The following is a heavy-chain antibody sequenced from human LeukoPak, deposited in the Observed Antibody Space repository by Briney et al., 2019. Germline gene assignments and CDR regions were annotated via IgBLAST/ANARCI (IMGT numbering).Heavy chain of an antibody. J-gene: IGHJ3*02. CDR1: GASINNYY. V-gene: IGHV4-4*07. Sequence: PETLSLTCSVSGASINNYYWSCLRQPAGKGLEWIGRIHTSASTEYNPSLKSRVTMSVDTSKNQFSLKLTSVTAADTAVYFCARDDNSGYSDDAFDIWGQGTLVTVSS. CDR3: ARDDNSGYSDDAFDI. D-gene: IGHD5-12*01. CDR2: IHTSAST.